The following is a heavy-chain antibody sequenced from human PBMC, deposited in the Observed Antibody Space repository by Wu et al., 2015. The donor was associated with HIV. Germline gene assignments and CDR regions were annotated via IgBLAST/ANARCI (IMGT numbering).Heavy chain of an antibody. Sequence: GASVKVSCQASGYTITTYDFNWVRLAPGQGLEWMGWMNSNNGKTGYGQKFQGRVAMTRNISTRTAYMELSGLKSEDTAVYYCATSYYGSGSYPTFYYYYAMDVWGQGTTVTVSS. CDR2: MNSNNGKT. CDR1: GYTITTYD. D-gene: IGHD3-10*01. J-gene: IGHJ6*02. V-gene: IGHV1-8*01. CDR3: ATSYYGSGSYPTFYYYYAMDV.